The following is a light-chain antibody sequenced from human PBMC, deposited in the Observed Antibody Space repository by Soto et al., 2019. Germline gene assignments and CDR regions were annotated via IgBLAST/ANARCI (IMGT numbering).Light chain of an antibody. CDR2: GES. CDR1: QSVSNNY. J-gene: IGKJ1*01. CDR3: QQYGSSGT. V-gene: IGKV3-20*01. Sequence: EIVLTQSPGTLSLSPGERATLSCRASQSVSNNYLAWYQQKPGQAPRXLIYGESNRATGIPDRFSGSGSGTDFTLTISRLEPEDFAVYYCQQYGSSGTFGQGTKVDIK.